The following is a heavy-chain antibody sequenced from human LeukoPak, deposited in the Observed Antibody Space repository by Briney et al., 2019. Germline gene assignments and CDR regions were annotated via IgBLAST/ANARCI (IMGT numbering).Heavy chain of an antibody. Sequence: PGRSLRLSCAASGFTLSNYAFHWVRQAPGKGLEWVALTSYDGSKKYYADSVKGRFTLSRDNSKNTLSLQMNSLRAEDTAVYYCARVDSSDWNAYFYYLDVWGKGTTVTVSS. CDR2: TSYDGSKK. CDR1: GFTLSNYA. J-gene: IGHJ6*03. CDR3: ARVDSSDWNAYFYYLDV. D-gene: IGHD6-19*01. V-gene: IGHV3-30*01.